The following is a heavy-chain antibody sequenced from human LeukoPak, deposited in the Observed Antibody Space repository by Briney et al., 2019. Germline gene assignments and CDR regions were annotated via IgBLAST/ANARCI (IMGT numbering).Heavy chain of an antibody. V-gene: IGHV1-46*01. J-gene: IGHJ5*02. CDR2: INPSGGST. D-gene: IGHD1-26*01. CDR3: ARGGVGATTYVWFDP. Sequence: GASVTVSCKASGYTLTHYYIHWVGQATGQGLECMGIINPSGGSTSYAQKFQGRVNMTRDMSTSTVYMELSSLRSEDTAVYYCARGGVGATTYVWFDPWGQGTLVTVSS. CDR1: GYTLTHYY.